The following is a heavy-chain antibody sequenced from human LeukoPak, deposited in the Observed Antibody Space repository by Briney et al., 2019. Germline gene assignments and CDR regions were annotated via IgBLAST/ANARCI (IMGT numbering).Heavy chain of an antibody. CDR3: APSP. CDR1: GFSRSRYW. CDR2: INRDGSVK. V-gene: IGHV3-7*01. Sequence: PGGSLRLSCVASGFSRSRYWINWVRQAPGKGLEWVANINRDGSVKYYGNSVNGRFTVSRDNAKNSVYLQMKSLRVEDTAIYYWAPSPWGQAAMVSVSS. J-gene: IGHJ5*02.